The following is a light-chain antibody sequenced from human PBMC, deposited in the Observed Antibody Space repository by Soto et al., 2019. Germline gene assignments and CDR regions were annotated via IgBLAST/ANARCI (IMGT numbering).Light chain of an antibody. CDR1: QNIRSR. CDR3: QHYDSSSPWT. V-gene: IGKV1-5*01. CDR2: DAS. J-gene: IGKJ1*01. Sequence: DFQMTQSPSTLSASVGDRVTITCRVSQNIRSRLAWFQQKPGKAPKLLIYDASSLESGVPSRFSGSGSGTEFTLTISSLQPDDFATYYCQHYDSSSPWTFGQGTKVDI.